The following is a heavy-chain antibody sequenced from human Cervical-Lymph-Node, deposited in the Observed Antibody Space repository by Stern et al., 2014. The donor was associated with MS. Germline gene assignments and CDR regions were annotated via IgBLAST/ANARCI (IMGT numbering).Heavy chain of an antibody. CDR2: ISYDGSNK. CDR1: GFTFSNYD. CDR3: ARGLVGGLDV. Sequence: VQLVESGGGVVKPGRSLRLSCAASGFTFSNYDIHWVRQAPGKGLEWVAVISYDGSNKYYADSVKGRFTISRDNSENTVHLQMNSLRTEDTSVYYCARGLVGGLDVGGQGTTVTVSS. V-gene: IGHV3-30*01. D-gene: IGHD2-21*01. J-gene: IGHJ6*02.